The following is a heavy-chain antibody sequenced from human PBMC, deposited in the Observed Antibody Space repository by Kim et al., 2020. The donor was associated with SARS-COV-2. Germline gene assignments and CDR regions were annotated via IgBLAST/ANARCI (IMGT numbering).Heavy chain of an antibody. V-gene: IGHV3-23*01. CDR3: AKRLLYSSEGTRGPLVY. D-gene: IGHD3-22*01. CDR2: ISGSGGST. J-gene: IGHJ4*02. CDR1: GFTFSSYA. Sequence: GGSLRLSCAASGFTFSSYAMSWVRQAPGKGLEWVSAISGSGGSTYYADSVKGRFTISRDNSKNTLYLQINSLRAEDTAVYYCAKRLLYSSEGTRGPLVYWGQGTLVNVSS.